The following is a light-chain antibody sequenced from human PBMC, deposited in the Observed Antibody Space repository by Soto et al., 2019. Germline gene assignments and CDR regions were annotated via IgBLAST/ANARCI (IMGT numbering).Light chain of an antibody. Sequence: QLVLTQSPSASASLGASVKLTCTLSSGHSNYAIAWHQQQPEKVPRYLMKVNSDGSHRKGDGIPDRFSGSSSGAQRYLTISSLQSEDEADYYCQTWGTGIRVFGTGTKLTVL. J-gene: IGLJ1*01. V-gene: IGLV4-69*01. CDR2: VNSDGSH. CDR1: SGHSNYA. CDR3: QTWGTGIRV.